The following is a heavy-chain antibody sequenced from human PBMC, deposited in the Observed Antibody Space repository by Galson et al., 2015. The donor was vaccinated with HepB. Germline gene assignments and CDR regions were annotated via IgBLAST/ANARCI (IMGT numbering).Heavy chain of an antibody. D-gene: IGHD2-2*01. CDR3: SSANVYYFDY. V-gene: IGHV3-23*01. CDR1: AFTFSNYA. CDR2: ISGSGGIT. J-gene: IGHJ4*02. Sequence: SLRLSCAASAFTFSNYAMTWVRQAPGKGLEWVSGISGSGGITYYADSVKGRFTISRDNSKKTLYLQMTGLRAEDTATYDCSSANVYYFDYWGQGTLVTVSS.